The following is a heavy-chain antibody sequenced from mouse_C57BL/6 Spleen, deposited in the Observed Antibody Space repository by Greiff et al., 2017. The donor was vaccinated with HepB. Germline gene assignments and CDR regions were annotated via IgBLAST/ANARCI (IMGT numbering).Heavy chain of an antibody. CDR1: GYTFTDYY. CDR2: INPNNGGT. D-gene: IGHD1-1*01. J-gene: IGHJ3*01. V-gene: IGHV1-26*01. Sequence: EVQLQQSGPELVKPGASVKISCKASGYTFTDYYMNWVKQSHGKSLEWIGDINPNNGGTSYNQKFKGKATLTVDKSSSTAYMELRSLTSEDSAVYYCAAPQRSLRGAWFAYWGQGTLVTVSA. CDR3: AAPQRSLRGAWFAY.